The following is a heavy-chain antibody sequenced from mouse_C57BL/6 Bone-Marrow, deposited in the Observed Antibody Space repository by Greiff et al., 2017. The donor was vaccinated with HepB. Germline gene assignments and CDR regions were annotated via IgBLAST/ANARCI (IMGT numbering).Heavy chain of an antibody. D-gene: IGHD1-1*01. CDR3: ESLPYGSPMDY. CDR2: INPSSGYT. CDR1: GYTFTSYW. J-gene: IGHJ4*01. Sequence: VQLQQSGAELAKPGASVKLSCKASGYTFTSYWMHWVKQRTGQGLEWIGYINPSSGYTKYNQKFKDKATLTADKSSSTAYMQLSSLTYEDSAVYSLESLPYGSPMDYWCQGTSVTLSA. V-gene: IGHV1-7*01.